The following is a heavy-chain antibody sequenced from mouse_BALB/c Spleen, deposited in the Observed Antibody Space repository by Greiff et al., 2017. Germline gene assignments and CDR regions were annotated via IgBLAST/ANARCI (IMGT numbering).Heavy chain of an antibody. V-gene: IGHV10-1*02. CDR2: IRSKSNNYAT. Sequence: EVKLMESGGGLVQPKGSLKLSCAASGFTFNTYAMNWVRQAPGKGLEWVARIRSKSNNYATYYADSVKDRFTISRDDSQSMLYLQMNNLKTEDTAMYYCVRQGDYDRGDYAMDYWGQGTSVTVSS. D-gene: IGHD2-4*01. CDR3: VRQGDYDRGDYAMDY. CDR1: GFTFNTYA. J-gene: IGHJ4*01.